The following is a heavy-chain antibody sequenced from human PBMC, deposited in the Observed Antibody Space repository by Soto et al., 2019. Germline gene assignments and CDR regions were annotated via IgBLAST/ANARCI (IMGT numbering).Heavy chain of an antibody. V-gene: IGHV4-31*03. Sequence: QVQLQESGPGLVKPSQTLSLTCTVSGGSISSGGYYWSWIRQHPGKGLEWIGYIYYSGSTYYNPSLQSRLTIPVEPSKTQFPLKLSSVPAADTAVYYCARDYGSTPYVDAFDIWGQGTMVTVSS. CDR1: GGSISSGGYY. CDR3: ARDYGSTPYVDAFDI. CDR2: IYYSGST. J-gene: IGHJ3*02. D-gene: IGHD2-2*01.